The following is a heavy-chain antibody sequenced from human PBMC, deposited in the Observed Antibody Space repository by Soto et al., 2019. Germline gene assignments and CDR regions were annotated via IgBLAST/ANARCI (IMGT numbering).Heavy chain of an antibody. CDR3: ARGYCSGGNCYSGMDV. D-gene: IGHD2-15*01. CDR1: GGTFSTHA. CDR2: VIPISGTT. Sequence: SVKVSCKASGGTFSTHAIIWVRQAPGHGLEWMGGVIPISGTTYYTQKFQGRVTITVDEPTSTAFMELSSLKSEDTAVFYCARGYCSGGNCYSGMDVWGQGTMVTVSS. V-gene: IGHV1-69*13. J-gene: IGHJ6*02.